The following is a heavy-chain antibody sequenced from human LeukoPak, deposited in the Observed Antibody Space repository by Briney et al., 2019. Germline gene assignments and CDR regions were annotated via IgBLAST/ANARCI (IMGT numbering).Heavy chain of an antibody. CDR1: GGSFSGYY. J-gene: IGHJ6*02. CDR3: ARDRRRNSGYDTYYYYYGMDV. Sequence: PSETLSLTCAVYGGSFSGYYWSWIRQPPGKGLEWIGEINHSGSTNYNPSLKSRVTISVDTSKNQFSLKLSSVTAADTAVYYCARDRRRNSGYDTYYYYYGMDVWGQGTTVTVSS. CDR2: INHSGST. V-gene: IGHV4-34*01. D-gene: IGHD5-12*01.